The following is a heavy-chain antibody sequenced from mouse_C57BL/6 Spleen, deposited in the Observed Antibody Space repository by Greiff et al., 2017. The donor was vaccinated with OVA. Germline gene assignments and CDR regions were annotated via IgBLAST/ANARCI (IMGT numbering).Heavy chain of an antibody. Sequence: QVQLKESGPELVKPGASVKISCKASGYSFTSYYIHWVKQRPGQGLEWIGWIYPGSGNTKYNEKFKGKATLTADTSSSTAYMQLSSLTSEDSAVYYCAREGPGYFDVWGTGTTVTVSS. D-gene: IGHD3-3*01. CDR2: IYPGSGNT. V-gene: IGHV1-66*01. J-gene: IGHJ1*03. CDR3: AREGPGYFDV. CDR1: GYSFTSYY.